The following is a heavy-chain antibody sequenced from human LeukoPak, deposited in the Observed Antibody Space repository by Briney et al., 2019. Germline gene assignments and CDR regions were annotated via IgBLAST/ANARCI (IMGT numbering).Heavy chain of an antibody. Sequence: GGSLRLSCAASGFTYSSYAMSWVRQAPGKGLEWVSAISGRGGSTYYADSVKGRFTISRDNSKNTLYLQMNSLRAEDTAVYYCAKDRLIVVAIYFHYWGQGTLVRVSS. CDR3: AKDRLIVVAIYFHY. V-gene: IGHV3-23*01. CDR1: GFTYSSYA. J-gene: IGHJ4*02. D-gene: IGHD1-26*01. CDR2: ISGRGGST.